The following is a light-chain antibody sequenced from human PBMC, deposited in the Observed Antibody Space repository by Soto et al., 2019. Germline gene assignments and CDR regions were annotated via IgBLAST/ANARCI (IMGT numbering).Light chain of an antibody. Sequence: DIQMTQSPSSLSASIGDRVTIACRASQGINNYLAWYQQKPGQVPNLLIYDASTLQSGVPSRFSGSGSGTDFTLTMSSLQTEDVATYFCQNYDNVPVIFGPGTKVDIK. CDR2: DAS. V-gene: IGKV1-27*01. J-gene: IGKJ3*01. CDR1: QGINNY. CDR3: QNYDNVPVI.